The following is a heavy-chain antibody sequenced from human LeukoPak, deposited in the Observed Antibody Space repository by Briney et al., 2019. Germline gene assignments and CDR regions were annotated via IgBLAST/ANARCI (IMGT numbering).Heavy chain of an antibody. V-gene: IGHV3-30-3*01. J-gene: IGHJ4*02. CDR2: ISYDGSNK. D-gene: IGHD3-22*01. CDR3: ATLNYYDSSGY. CDR1: GFTFSSYA. Sequence: PGRSLILSCAASGFTFSSYAMHWVRPAPGKGLEGVAVISYDGSNKYYADSVKGRFTISRDNSKNTLYLQMNSLRAEDTAVYYCATLNYYDSSGYWGQGTLVTVSS.